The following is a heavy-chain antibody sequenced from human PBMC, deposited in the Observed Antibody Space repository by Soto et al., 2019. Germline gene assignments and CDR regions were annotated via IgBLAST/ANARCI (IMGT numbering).Heavy chain of an antibody. Sequence: SETLSLTCTVSGGSVSSGSYYWSWIRQPPGKGLEWIEYIYYSGSTNYNPSLKSRVTISVDTSKNQFSLKLSSVTAADTAVYYCAREKRHYDILTGYYTPAPLDYWGQGTLVTVSS. CDR3: AREKRHYDILTGYYTPAPLDY. J-gene: IGHJ4*02. D-gene: IGHD3-9*01. CDR1: GGSVSSGSYY. V-gene: IGHV4-61*01. CDR2: IYYSGST.